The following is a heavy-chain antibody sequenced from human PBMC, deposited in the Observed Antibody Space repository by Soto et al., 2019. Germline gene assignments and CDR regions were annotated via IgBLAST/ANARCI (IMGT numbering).Heavy chain of an antibody. CDR3: VRDGTKTLRDWFDP. V-gene: IGHV4-4*07. Sequence: SETLSLTCTVSGASISGFYWSWIRKSAGKGLEWIGRIYATGTTDYNPSLKSRVMMSVDTSKKQFSLKLRSVTAADTAVYYCVRDGTKTLRDWFDPWGQGMSGTVS. D-gene: IGHD1-1*01. CDR1: GASISGFY. J-gene: IGHJ5*02. CDR2: IYATGTT.